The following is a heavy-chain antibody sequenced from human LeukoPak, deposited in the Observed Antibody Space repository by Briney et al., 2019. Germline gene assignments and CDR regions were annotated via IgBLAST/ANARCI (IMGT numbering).Heavy chain of an antibody. CDR2: ISGSGGST. D-gene: IGHD6-19*01. Sequence: GGSLRLSCAASGFTFSSYAMSWVRQAPGKGLEWVSAISGSGGSTYYADSVKGRFTISRDNSKNTLYLQMNSLRAEDTAVYYWAKHRGHRRGWYGGGDYWGQGTLVTVSS. J-gene: IGHJ4*02. CDR1: GFTFSSYA. V-gene: IGHV3-23*01. CDR3: AKHRGHRRGWYGGGDY.